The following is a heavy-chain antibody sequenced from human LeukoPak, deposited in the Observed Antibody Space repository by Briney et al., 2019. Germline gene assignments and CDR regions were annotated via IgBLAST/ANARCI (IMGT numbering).Heavy chain of an antibody. CDR1: GYTFTSYG. J-gene: IGHJ6*03. V-gene: IGHV1-18*01. D-gene: IGHD3-10*01. CDR3: ARFMVRGVIYYYYYMDV. CDR2: ISAYNGNT. Sequence: ASVKVSCKASGYTFTSYGISWVRQAPGQGLEWMGWISAYNGNTNYAQKLQGRVTMTTDTSTSTAYMELRSLRSDDTAVYYCARFMVRGVIYYYYYMDVWGKGTTVTVSS.